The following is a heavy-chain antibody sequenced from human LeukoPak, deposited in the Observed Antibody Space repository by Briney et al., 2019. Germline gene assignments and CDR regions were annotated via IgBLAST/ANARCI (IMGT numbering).Heavy chain of an antibody. CDR2: ISAYNGNT. V-gene: IGHV1-18*01. CDR1: GYTFINYG. CDR3: ARDPPMVRGVIIRYAFDI. Sequence: GASVKVSCKAAGYTFINYGISWVRQAPGQGLEWMGWISAYNGNTNYAQKLQGRVTMTTDTSTSTAYMELRSLRSDDTAVYYCARDPPMVRGVIIRYAFDIWGQGTMVTVSS. J-gene: IGHJ3*02. D-gene: IGHD3-10*01.